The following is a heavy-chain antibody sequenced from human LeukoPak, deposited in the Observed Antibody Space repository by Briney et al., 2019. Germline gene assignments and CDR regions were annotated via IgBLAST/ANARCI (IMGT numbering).Heavy chain of an antibody. V-gene: IGHV3-48*04. CDR3: AREKASATGATDYDY. D-gene: IGHD1-1*01. CDR1: GFTFSNSW. J-gene: IGHJ4*02. Sequence: PGGSLRLSCAASGFTFSNSWMNWVRQAPGKGLEWIAYISGSGSTIFYADSVKGRFTISRDNAKNSLFLQMNSLRAGDTAIYYCAREKASATGATDYDYWGQGTLVTVSS. CDR2: ISGSGSTI.